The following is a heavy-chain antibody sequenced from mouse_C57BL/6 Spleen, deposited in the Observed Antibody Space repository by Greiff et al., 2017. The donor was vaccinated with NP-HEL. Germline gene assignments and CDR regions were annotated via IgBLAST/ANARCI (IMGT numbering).Heavy chain of an antibody. D-gene: IGHD1-1*01. J-gene: IGHJ4*01. Sequence: QVQLQQSGAELVKPGASVKLSCKASGYTFTSYWMHWVKQRPGRGLEWIGMIDPNSGGTKYNEKFKSKATLTVDKPSSTAYMQLSSLTSEDSAVSYCGDRLDYRYTYGNWGQGTTLTVSS. V-gene: IGHV1-72*01. CDR3: GDRLDYRYTYGN. CDR1: GYTFTSYW. CDR2: IDPNSGGT.